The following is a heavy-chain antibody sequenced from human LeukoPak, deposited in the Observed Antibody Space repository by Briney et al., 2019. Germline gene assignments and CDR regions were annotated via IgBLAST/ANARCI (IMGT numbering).Heavy chain of an antibody. CDR2: INPSGSST. D-gene: IGHD3-10*01. V-gene: IGHV1-46*01. J-gene: IGHJ3*02. CDR3: ARGHMLLWFGELLGPGAFDI. CDR1: GYTFTSYY. Sequence: ASVKVSCKASGYTFTSYYMHWVRQAPGQGLEWVGIINPSGSSTSYAQKFQGRVTMTRDTSTSTVYMELSSLRSEDTAVYYCARGHMLLWFGELLGPGAFDIWGQGTMVTVSS.